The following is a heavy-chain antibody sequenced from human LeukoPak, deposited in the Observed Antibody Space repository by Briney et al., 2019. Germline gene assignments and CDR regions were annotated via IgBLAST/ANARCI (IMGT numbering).Heavy chain of an antibody. D-gene: IGHD4-17*01. V-gene: IGHV5-10-1*01. CDR2: IDPSDSYT. Sequence: GESRQISCQGSGYSFTSYWISWVRQLPGKGLEWRGRIDPSDSYTNYCPSFQGHVTISADMSTSTAYLQWSSLKASDTAMYYCARLDYGAYADLDYWGQGTLVTVSS. J-gene: IGHJ4*02. CDR3: ARLDYGAYADLDY. CDR1: GYSFTSYW.